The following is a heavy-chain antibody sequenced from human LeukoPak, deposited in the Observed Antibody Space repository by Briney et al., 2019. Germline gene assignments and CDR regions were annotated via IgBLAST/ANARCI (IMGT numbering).Heavy chain of an antibody. D-gene: IGHD3-10*01. J-gene: IGHJ4*02. CDR3: AKTVLLWFGEFTYFDY. V-gene: IGHV3-23*01. CDR1: GFTFSSYA. CDR2: ISGSGGST. Sequence: GGSLRLSCAASGFTFSSYATSWVRQAPGKGLEWVSAISGSGGSTYYADSVKGRFTISRDNSKNTLYLQMNSLRAEDTAVYYCAKTVLLWFGEFTYFDYWGQGTLVTVSS.